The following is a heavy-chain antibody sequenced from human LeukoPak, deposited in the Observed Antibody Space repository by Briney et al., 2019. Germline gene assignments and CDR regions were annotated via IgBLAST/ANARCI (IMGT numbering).Heavy chain of an antibody. J-gene: IGHJ2*01. CDR2: ISWNSGSI. Sequence: GGCLRLSCAASGFTFDDYAMHWVRQAPGKGLEWVSGISWNSGSIGYADSVKGRFTISRDNAKNSLYLQMISLRAEDTAFYYCAKDSTDWYFDLWGRGTLVTVSS. D-gene: IGHD4-17*01. CDR1: GFTFDDYA. CDR3: AKDSTDWYFDL. V-gene: IGHV3-9*01.